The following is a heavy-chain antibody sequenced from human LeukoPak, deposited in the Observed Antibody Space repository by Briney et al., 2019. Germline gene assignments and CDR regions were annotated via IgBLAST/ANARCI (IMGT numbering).Heavy chain of an antibody. V-gene: IGHV4-34*01. CDR2: INHSGST. J-gene: IGHJ4*02. CDR1: GGSFSGYY. D-gene: IGHD3-3*01. Sequence: SETLSLTCAVYGGSFSGYYWSWIRQPPGKGLEWIGEINHSGSTNYNPSLKSRVTISVDTSKNQFSLKLSSVTAADTAVYYCARRRYYDFWSGPGTHYFDYWGQGTLATVSS. CDR3: ARRRYYDFWSGPGTHYFDY.